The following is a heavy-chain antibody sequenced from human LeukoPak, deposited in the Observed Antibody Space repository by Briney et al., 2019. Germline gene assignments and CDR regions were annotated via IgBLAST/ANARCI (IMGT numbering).Heavy chain of an antibody. Sequence: GGSLRLSCAASGFTFNNYWMSWVRQAPGKGLECVANIKQDGSEKSYVDSVKGRFTISRDNAKNSLYLQMNSLRAEDTAVYYCARPSRGSTPDYWGQGTLVTVSS. CDR2: IKQDGSEK. CDR1: GFTFNNYW. D-gene: IGHD1-26*01. J-gene: IGHJ4*02. V-gene: IGHV3-7*04. CDR3: ARPSRGSTPDY.